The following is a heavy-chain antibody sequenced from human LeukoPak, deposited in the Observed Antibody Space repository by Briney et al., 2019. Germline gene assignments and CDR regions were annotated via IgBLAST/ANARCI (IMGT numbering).Heavy chain of an antibody. CDR3: ARVDDYYDSSGYYYVSGAFDI. Sequence: GGSLRLSCAASGFTFSSYSMNWVRQAPGKGLEWVSSISSSSSYIYYADSVKGRFTISRDNAKNSLYLQMNSLRAEDTAVYYCARVDDYYDSSGYYYVSGAFDIWGQGTMVTVSS. V-gene: IGHV3-21*01. D-gene: IGHD3-22*01. J-gene: IGHJ3*02. CDR1: GFTFSSYS. CDR2: ISSSSSYI.